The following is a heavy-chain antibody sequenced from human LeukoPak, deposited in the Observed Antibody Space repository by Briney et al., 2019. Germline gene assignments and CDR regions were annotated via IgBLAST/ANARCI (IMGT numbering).Heavy chain of an antibody. CDR1: GGTFSSYA. V-gene: IGHV1-69*01. CDR2: IIPIFGTA. D-gene: IGHD3-10*01. Sequence: SVKVSCKASGGTFSSYAISWVRQAPGQGLEWMGGIIPIFGTANYAQKFQGRVTITADESTSTAYMELSSLRSEDTAVYYCAGGDPTLLWFGTVRGFRYGMDVWGQGTTVTVSS. J-gene: IGHJ6*02. CDR3: AGGDPTLLWFGTVRGFRYGMDV.